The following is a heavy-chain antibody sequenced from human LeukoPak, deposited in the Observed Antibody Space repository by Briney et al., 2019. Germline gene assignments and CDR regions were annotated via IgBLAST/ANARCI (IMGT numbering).Heavy chain of an antibody. CDR1: GFTFSNAW. J-gene: IGHJ4*02. D-gene: IGHD3-3*01. CDR3: TTAGDFGVVIMGIDY. V-gene: IGHV3-15*01. Sequence: GGSLRLSCAASGFTFSNAWMSWVRQAPGKGLEWVGRIKSKTDGGTTDYAAPVKGRFTISRDDSKNTLYLQMDSLKTEDTAVYYCTTAGDFGVVIMGIDYWGQGTLVTVSS. CDR2: IKSKTDGGTT.